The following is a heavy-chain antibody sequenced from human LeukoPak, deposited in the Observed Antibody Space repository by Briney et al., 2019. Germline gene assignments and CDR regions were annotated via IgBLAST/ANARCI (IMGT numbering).Heavy chain of an antibody. D-gene: IGHD5-24*01. J-gene: IGHJ4*02. Sequence: SEALSLTCTVSGGSITNYYWSWIRQPPGKGLEWIGYISYSGGTNYNPSLKSRVTISVDTSKNQFTLNLSSVTAADSAVYFCTRHRRDGYNYVDLWGQGILVTVSS. CDR3: TRHRRDGYNYVDL. CDR1: GGSITNYY. CDR2: ISYSGGT. V-gene: IGHV4-59*01.